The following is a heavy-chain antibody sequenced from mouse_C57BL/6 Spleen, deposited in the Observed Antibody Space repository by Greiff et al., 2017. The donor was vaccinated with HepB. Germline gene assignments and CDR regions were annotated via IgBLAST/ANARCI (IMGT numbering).Heavy chain of an antibody. Sequence: VQLQQPGAELVKPGASVKVSCKASGYTFTSYWMHWVKQRPGQGLEWIGRFHPSDSDTNYNQKFKGKATLTVDKSSSTAYMQLSSLTSEDSAVYYCAIGITTVKAMDYWGQGTSVTVSS. CDR2: FHPSDSDT. CDR1: GYTFTSYW. CDR3: AIGITTVKAMDY. J-gene: IGHJ4*01. V-gene: IGHV1-74*01. D-gene: IGHD1-1*01.